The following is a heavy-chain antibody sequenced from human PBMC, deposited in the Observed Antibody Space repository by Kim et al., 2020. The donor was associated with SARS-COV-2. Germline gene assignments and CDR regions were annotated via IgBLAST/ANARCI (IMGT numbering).Heavy chain of an antibody. Sequence: RTNYSPSLGSRVTISTDLSKNQFSRTLRSVTAADTAVYYCTSGRNFDSWGQGALVTVSS. J-gene: IGHJ4*02. V-gene: IGHV4-59*09. CDR2: RT. CDR3: TSGRNFDS.